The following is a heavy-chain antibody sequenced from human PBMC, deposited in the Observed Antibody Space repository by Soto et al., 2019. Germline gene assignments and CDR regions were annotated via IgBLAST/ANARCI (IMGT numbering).Heavy chain of an antibody. D-gene: IGHD1-1*01. CDR3: VRDGTNSSRDCYDS. Sequence: SETLSLTCSVSGASISRFYWSWIRKSAGKGLEWIGRIYSTGTTGYNPSLKSRGVISVDTSKKQFSLKLSSVTAADTAVYYCVRDGTNSSRDCYDSWGQGTSVTVSS. J-gene: IGHJ5*01. CDR1: GASISRFY. V-gene: IGHV4-4*07. CDR2: IYSTGTT.